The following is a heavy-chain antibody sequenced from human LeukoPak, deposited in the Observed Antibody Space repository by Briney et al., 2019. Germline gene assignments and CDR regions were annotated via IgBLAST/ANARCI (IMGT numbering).Heavy chain of an antibody. CDR2: IYYSGST. V-gene: IGHV4-59*01. D-gene: IGHD3-22*01. J-gene: IGHJ4*01. CDR1: GGSISSYY. CDR3: ARTTFTMIVVG. Sequence: SETLSLTCTVSGGSISSYYWSWIRQPPGKGLEWIGYIYYSGSTNYNPSLKSRVTISVDTSKNQFSLKLSSVTAADTAVYYCARTTFTMIVVGWGXXTLVTVSS.